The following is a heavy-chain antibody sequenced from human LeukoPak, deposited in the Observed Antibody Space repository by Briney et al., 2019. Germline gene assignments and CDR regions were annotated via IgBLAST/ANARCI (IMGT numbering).Heavy chain of an antibody. CDR3: ARVVYSGSYYRDVLGY. CDR1: GYTFTSYY. J-gene: IGHJ4*02. Sequence: GASVEVSCKASGYTFTSYYMHWVRQAPGQGLEWMGIINPSGGSTSYAQKFQGRVTMTRDMSTSTVYMELSSLRSEDTAVYYCARVVYSGSYYRDVLGYWGQGTLVTVSS. V-gene: IGHV1-46*01. D-gene: IGHD1-26*01. CDR2: INPSGGST.